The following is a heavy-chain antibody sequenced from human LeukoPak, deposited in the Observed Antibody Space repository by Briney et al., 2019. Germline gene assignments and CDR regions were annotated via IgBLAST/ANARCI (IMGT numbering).Heavy chain of an antibody. Sequence: SLKVSCKASGGTFSSYAISWVRQAPGQGLEWMGRIIPIFGTANYAQKFQGRVTITTDESTSTAYMELSSLRSEDTAVYYCARDYYDSSGPLPRAFDIWGQGTMVTVSS. D-gene: IGHD3-22*01. CDR1: GGTFSSYA. J-gene: IGHJ3*02. V-gene: IGHV1-69*05. CDR2: IIPIFGTA. CDR3: ARDYYDSSGPLPRAFDI.